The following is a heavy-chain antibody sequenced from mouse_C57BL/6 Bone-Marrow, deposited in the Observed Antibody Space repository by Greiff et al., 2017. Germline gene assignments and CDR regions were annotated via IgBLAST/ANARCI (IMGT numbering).Heavy chain of an antibody. J-gene: IGHJ1*03. CDR1: GYAFSSSW. D-gene: IGHD1-1*01. CDR3: ARRLLRYPWYFDV. CDR2: IYPGDGDT. V-gene: IGHV1-82*01. Sequence: VQLQQSGPELVKPGASVKISCKASGYAFSSSWMNWVKQRPGKGLEWIGRIYPGDGDTNYNGKFKGKATLTADKSSSTAYMQLSSLTSEDSAVYFCARRLLRYPWYFDVWGKGTTVTVSA.